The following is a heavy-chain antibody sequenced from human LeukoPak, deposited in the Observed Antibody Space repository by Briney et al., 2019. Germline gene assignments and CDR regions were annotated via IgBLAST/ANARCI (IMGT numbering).Heavy chain of an antibody. CDR2: ISATGGST. V-gene: IGHV3-23*01. CDR3: AKAYCSGNSCYYFDY. Sequence: GGSLRLSCAASGFTFSSYAMNWVRQAPGKGLEWVSVISATGGSTYYADSVRGRFTISRDNSKNTLYLQMNSLRAEDMALYYCAKAYCSGNSCYYFDYWGQGTLVTVSS. CDR1: GFTFSSYA. D-gene: IGHD2-15*01. J-gene: IGHJ4*02.